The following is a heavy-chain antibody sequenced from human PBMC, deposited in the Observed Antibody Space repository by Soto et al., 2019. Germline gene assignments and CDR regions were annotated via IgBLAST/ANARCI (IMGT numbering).Heavy chain of an antibody. CDR1: GGSISSGGYY. J-gene: IGHJ5*02. CDR3: ARGADYYDSSGYHNYNWFDP. CDR2: IYYSGST. Sequence: SETLSLTCTVSGGSISSGGYYWSWIRQHPGKGLEWIGYIYYSGSTYYNPSLKSRVTISVDTSKNQFSLKLSSVTAADTAVYYCARGADYYDSSGYHNYNWFDPWGQGTL. D-gene: IGHD3-22*01. V-gene: IGHV4-31*03.